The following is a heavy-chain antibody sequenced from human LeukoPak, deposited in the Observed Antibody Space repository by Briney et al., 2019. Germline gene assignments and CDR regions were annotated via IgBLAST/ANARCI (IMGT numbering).Heavy chain of an antibody. CDR2: IYYSGST. D-gene: IGHD5-12*01. J-gene: IGHJ6*02. CDR3: ARYSGYDSVSYYYGMDV. CDR1: GGSISSYY. V-gene: IGHV4-59*08. Sequence: PSETLSLTCTVSGGSISSYYWSWIRQPPGKGLEWLGYIYYSGSTNYNPSLKSRVTISVDTSKNQFSLKLSSVTAADTAVYYCARYSGYDSVSYYYGMDVWGQGTTVTVSS.